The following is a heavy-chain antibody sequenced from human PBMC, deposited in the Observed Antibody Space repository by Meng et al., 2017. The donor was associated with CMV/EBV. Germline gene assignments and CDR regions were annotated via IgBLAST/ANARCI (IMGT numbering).Heavy chain of an antibody. D-gene: IGHD3-3*01. CDR2: ISAYNGNT. Sequence: ASVKVSCKASGHTFTSYGISWVRQAPGQGLEWMGWISAYNGNTNYAQKLQGRVTMTTDTSTSTAYMELRSLRSDDTAVYYCARSPHDPTYYDFWSGYYTPYYFDYWGQGTLVTVSS. CDR3: ARSPHDPTYYDFWSGYYTPYYFDY. J-gene: IGHJ4*02. V-gene: IGHV1-18*01. CDR1: GHTFTSYG.